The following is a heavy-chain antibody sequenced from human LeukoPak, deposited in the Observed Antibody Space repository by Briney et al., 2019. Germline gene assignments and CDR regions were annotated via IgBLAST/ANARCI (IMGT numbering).Heavy chain of an antibody. Sequence: PSETLSLTCTVSGDSISSSDNYWGWIRQPPGKGLEWIGSFYYSRNTYYNPSLKSRVTISVDTSKSQLSLTLTSVSAADTAVYYCARHPHYYYDNSARWGQGTLVTVSS. J-gene: IGHJ4*02. CDR2: FYYSRNT. D-gene: IGHD3-22*01. V-gene: IGHV4-39*01. CDR3: ARHPHYYYDNSAR. CDR1: GDSISSSDNY.